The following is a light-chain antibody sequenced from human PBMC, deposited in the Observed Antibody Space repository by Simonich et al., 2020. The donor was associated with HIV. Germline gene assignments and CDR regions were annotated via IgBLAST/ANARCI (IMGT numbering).Light chain of an antibody. Sequence: DIQMTQFPSSLPASVGDRVTITCRASQSINTYLNWYQGKTGKAPKLLIDGASNLQREVPSRFSGSGSGTDFTLTISSLQPEDVATYYCQQYNNWPPWTFGQGTKVEIK. CDR2: GAS. CDR3: QQYNNWPPWT. V-gene: IGKV1-39*01. CDR1: QSINTY. J-gene: IGKJ1*01.